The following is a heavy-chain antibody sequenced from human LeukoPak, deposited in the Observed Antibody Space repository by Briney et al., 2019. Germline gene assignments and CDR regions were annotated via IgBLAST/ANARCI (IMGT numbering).Heavy chain of an antibody. Sequence: SETLSLTCTVSGGSISSHYWSWIRQIPGKGLEWIGYIYYTGSTTYNPSLKGRVTISVDTSKNQFSLNLSSVTAADTAVYYCARVSEFWTGYPLDYWGQGTLVTVSS. CDR2: IYYTGST. J-gene: IGHJ4*02. CDR1: GGSISSHY. V-gene: IGHV4-59*11. D-gene: IGHD3/OR15-3a*01. CDR3: ARVSEFWTGYPLDY.